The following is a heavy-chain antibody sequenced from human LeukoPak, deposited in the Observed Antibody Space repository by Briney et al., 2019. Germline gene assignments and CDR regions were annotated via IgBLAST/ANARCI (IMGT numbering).Heavy chain of an antibody. D-gene: IGHD2-15*01. CDR1: GGTFSSYA. J-gene: IGHJ3*02. CDR2: IIPIFGTA. CDR3: ARPRSGYCSGGSCQEVGAFDI. V-gene: IGHV1-69*13. Sequence: SVKVSCKASGGTFSSYAISWVRQAPGQGLEWMGGIIPIFGTANYAQKFQGRVTITADESTSTAYMELGSLRSEDTAVYYCARPRSGYCSGGSCQEVGAFDIWGQGTMVTVSS.